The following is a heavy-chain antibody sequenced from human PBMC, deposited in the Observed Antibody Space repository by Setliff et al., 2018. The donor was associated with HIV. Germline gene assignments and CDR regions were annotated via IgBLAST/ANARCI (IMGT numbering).Heavy chain of an antibody. CDR1: GVSVSSDYW. J-gene: IGHJ3*02. Sequence: SETLSLTCAVSGVSVSSDYWWGWVRQPPGKGLEWIGEIYHGGRPNYNASLESRVTISLDNSKNLISLKLDSVTAADTAIYYCARVNWGAFGIWGQGTMVTVSS. CDR3: ARVNWGAFGI. CDR2: IYHGGRP. V-gene: IGHV4-4*02. D-gene: IGHD3-16*01.